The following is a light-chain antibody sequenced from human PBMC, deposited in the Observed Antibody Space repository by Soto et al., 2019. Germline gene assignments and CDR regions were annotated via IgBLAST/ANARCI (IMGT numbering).Light chain of an antibody. CDR3: QHYYSYSEA. CDR1: QTISSW. J-gene: IGKJ1*01. V-gene: IGKV1-5*03. CDR2: KAS. Sequence: DIQMTQSPSTLSGSVGDRVTITCRASQTISSWLAWYQQKPGKAPKLLIYKASTLKSGVPSRFSGRGSGTEFTLTISSLQPDDVATCYCQHYYSYSEAFGQGTKVELK.